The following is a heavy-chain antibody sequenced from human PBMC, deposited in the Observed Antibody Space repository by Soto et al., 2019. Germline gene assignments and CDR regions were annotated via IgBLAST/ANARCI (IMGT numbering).Heavy chain of an antibody. V-gene: IGHV1-8*01. Sequence: QVQLVQSGAEVKKPGASVKVSCKVSGYTLTELSMHWVRQATGQGLEWMGWMSPNSGNTGYAQKFQGRVTVTTNTSISTAYMELSSLRSEDTAVYYCARAVGGGHHQYYFDYWGQGTLVTVSS. D-gene: IGHD3-10*01. CDR1: GYTLTELS. J-gene: IGHJ4*02. CDR2: MSPNSGNT. CDR3: ARAVGGGHHQYYFDY.